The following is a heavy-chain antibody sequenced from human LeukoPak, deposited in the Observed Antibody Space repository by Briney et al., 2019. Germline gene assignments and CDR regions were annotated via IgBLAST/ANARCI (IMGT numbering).Heavy chain of an antibody. J-gene: IGHJ4*02. CDR1: GFTFSSYA. CDR2: ISAGGADT. Sequence: GGSLRLSCAASGFTFSSYAMSWVRQAPGKGLEWVSTISAGGADTYYADSVKGRFTISSDNSRNSLYLQMNSLRAEDTAVYYCARDQFGSGRLDYWGQGTLVTVSS. CDR3: ARDQFGSGRLDY. V-gene: IGHV3-23*01. D-gene: IGHD3-10*01.